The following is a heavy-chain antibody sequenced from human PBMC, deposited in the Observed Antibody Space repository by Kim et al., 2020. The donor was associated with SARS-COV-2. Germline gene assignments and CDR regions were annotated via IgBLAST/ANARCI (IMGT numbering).Heavy chain of an antibody. V-gene: IGHV1-58*02. J-gene: IGHJ6*03. CDR1: GFTFTSSA. CDR2: IVVGSGNT. CDR3: AAGVVRDYYYYYMDV. Sequence: SVKVSCKASGFTFTSSAMQWVRQARGERLEWIGWIVVGSGNTNYAQKFQKRVTITWDMSTSTAYMELSSLRSEDTAVYYCAAGVVRDYYYYYMDVWGKGTTVTVSS. D-gene: IGHD3-3*01.